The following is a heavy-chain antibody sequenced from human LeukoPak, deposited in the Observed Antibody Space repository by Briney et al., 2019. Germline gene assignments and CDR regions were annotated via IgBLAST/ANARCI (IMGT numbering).Heavy chain of an antibody. J-gene: IGHJ5*02. Sequence: ASVKVSCKASGYTFTGYYMHWVRQAPGQGLEWMGWINPNSGGTNFAQKFQGRVTMTRDTSISTAYMELSRLRSDDTAMYYCAREKRVAGSRGGFDPWGQGTLVTVSS. CDR2: INPNSGGT. CDR3: AREKRVAGSRGGFDP. CDR1: GYTFTGYY. V-gene: IGHV1-2*02. D-gene: IGHD6-19*01.